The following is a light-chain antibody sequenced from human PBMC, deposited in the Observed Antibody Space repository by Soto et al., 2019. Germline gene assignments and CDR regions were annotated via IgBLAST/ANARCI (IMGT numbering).Light chain of an antibody. CDR1: SSDVGSYNL. CDR3: CSYAGSSTFV. V-gene: IGLV2-23*03. J-gene: IGLJ2*01. Sequence: QSALTQPASGSGSPGQSITISCTGTSSDVGSYNLVSWYQQHPGKAPKLMIYEGSKRPSGVSNRFSGSKSGNTASLTISGLQAEDEADYYCCSYAGSSTFVFGGGTKLTVL. CDR2: EGS.